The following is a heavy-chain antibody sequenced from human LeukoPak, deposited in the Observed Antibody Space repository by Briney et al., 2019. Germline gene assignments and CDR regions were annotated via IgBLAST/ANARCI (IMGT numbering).Heavy chain of an antibody. V-gene: IGHV4-59*08. CDR1: GGSISSYY. CDR3: ARRLGSSSTGFDY. D-gene: IGHD2-2*01. CDR2: IHYSGST. Sequence: SETLSLTCTVSGGSISSYYWSWIRQPPGKGLEWIGSIHYSGSTTYNPSLKSPVTISVDTSKNQFSLKLSSVTAADTAVYYCARRLGSSSTGFDYWGQGTLVTASS. J-gene: IGHJ4*02.